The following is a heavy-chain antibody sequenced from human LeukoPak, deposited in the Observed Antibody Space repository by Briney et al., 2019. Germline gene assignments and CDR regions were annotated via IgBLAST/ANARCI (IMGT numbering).Heavy chain of an antibody. D-gene: IGHD3-3*01. CDR1: GYTLTEFS. CDR3: ATHLPIFGVVIIGAFDI. Sequence: ASVKVSCKVSGYTLTEFSMHWVRQAPGKGLEWMGGFDPEDGETIYAQKFRGRVTMTEDTSTDTAYMELSSLRSEDTAVYYCATHLPIFGVVIIGAFDIWGQGTMVTVSS. CDR2: FDPEDGET. J-gene: IGHJ3*02. V-gene: IGHV1-24*01.